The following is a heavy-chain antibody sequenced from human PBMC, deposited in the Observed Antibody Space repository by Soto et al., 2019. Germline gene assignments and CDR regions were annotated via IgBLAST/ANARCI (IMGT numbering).Heavy chain of an antibody. J-gene: IGHJ5*02. CDR1: GFNFKDGW. CDR2: IKGTTGGGAP. V-gene: IGHV3-15*07. D-gene: IGHD3-22*01. Sequence: GGSLRLSCEVSGFNFKDGWMNWVRQAPGKGLEWVGRIKGTTGGGAPEYAAPVRGRFSISRDASKTTLYLDMNSLKAEDTAVYYCSAGIYDSGGCDHWGQGTLVTAPQ. CDR3: SAGIYDSGGCDH.